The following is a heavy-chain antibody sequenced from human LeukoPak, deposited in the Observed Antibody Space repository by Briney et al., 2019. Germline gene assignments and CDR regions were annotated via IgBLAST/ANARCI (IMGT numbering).Heavy chain of an antibody. J-gene: IGHJ4*02. CDR1: GGSFSGYY. Sequence: SETLSLTCAVYGGSFSGYYWSWIRQPPGKGLEWIGEINHSGSTNYNPSLKSRVTISVDTSKNQFSLKLSSVTAADTAVYYCARGEGLEHLFAYWGQGTLVTVSS. D-gene: IGHD6-19*01. CDR2: INHSGST. V-gene: IGHV4-34*01. CDR3: ARGEGLEHLFAY.